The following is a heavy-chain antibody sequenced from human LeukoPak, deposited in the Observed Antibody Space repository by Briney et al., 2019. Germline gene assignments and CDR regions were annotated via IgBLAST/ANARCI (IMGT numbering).Heavy chain of an antibody. CDR2: INPNSGGT. Sequence: ASVTVSCKASGYTFTGYYMHWVRQAPGQGLAWMGWINPNSGGTNYAQKFQGRVTMTRDTSISTAYMELSRLRSDDTAVYYCAREVRREYYFDYWGQGTLVTVSS. D-gene: IGHD3-10*01. V-gene: IGHV1-2*02. J-gene: IGHJ4*02. CDR1: GYTFTGYY. CDR3: AREVRREYYFDY.